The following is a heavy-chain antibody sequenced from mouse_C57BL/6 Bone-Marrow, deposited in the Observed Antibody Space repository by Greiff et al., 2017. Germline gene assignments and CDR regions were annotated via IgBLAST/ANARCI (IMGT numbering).Heavy chain of an antibody. CDR2: IYPGDGDT. Sequence: QVQLQQSGAELVKISCKASGYAFSSYWMNWVKQRPGKGLEWIGQIYPGDGDTNYNGKFKGKATLTADKSSSTAYMQLSSLTSEDSAVYFCARGRYYDYLYYCDYWGQGTTLTVSA. J-gene: IGHJ2*01. CDR1: GYAFSSYW. CDR3: ARGRYYDYLYYCDY. D-gene: IGHD2-4*01. V-gene: IGHV1-80*01.